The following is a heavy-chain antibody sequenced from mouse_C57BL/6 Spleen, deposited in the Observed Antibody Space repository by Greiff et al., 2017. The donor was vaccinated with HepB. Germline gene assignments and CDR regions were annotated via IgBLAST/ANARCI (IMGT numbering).Heavy chain of an antibody. CDR3: AREEGTTVVARGRWYFDV. D-gene: IGHD1-1*01. V-gene: IGHV1-82*01. J-gene: IGHJ1*03. Sequence: QVQLQQSGPELVKPGASVKISCKASGYAFSSSWMNWVKQRPGKGLEWIGRIYPGDGDTNYNGKFKGKATLTADKSSSTAYMQLSSLTSEDSAVYFCAREEGTTVVARGRWYFDVWGTGTTVTVSS. CDR2: IYPGDGDT. CDR1: GYAFSSSW.